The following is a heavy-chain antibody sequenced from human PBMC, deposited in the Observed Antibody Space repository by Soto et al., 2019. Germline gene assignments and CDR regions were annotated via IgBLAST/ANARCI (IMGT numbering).Heavy chain of an antibody. D-gene: IGHD5-18*01. Sequence: QVQLVQSGAEVKKPGSSVKVSSKASGGTFSSYAISWVRQAPGQGLEWMGGIIPIFGTANYAQKFQGRVTITADKSTSTAYMELSSLRSEDTAVYYCATPRGLQLWFPFDYWGQGTLVTVSS. CDR2: IIPIFGTA. V-gene: IGHV1-69*06. CDR3: ATPRGLQLWFPFDY. J-gene: IGHJ4*02. CDR1: GGTFSSYA.